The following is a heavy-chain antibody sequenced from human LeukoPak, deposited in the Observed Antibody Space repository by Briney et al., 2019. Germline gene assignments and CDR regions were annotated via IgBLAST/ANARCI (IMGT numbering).Heavy chain of an antibody. J-gene: IGHJ4*02. CDR3: ARDGSGRVPEMSAPDY. Sequence: GGSLRLSCVASGFTFSSYEMNWVRQAPGKGLEWLSYISSSGGTIYYADSVKGRFTISRDNAKNSLYLQMNSLRAEDTAVYYCARDGSGRVPEMSAPDYWGQGTLVTVSS. CDR2: ISSSGGTI. CDR1: GFTFSSYE. V-gene: IGHV3-48*03. D-gene: IGHD3-10*01.